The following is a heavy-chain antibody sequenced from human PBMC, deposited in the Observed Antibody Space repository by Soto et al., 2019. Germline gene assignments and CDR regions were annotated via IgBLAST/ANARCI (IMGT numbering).Heavy chain of an antibody. V-gene: IGHV1-69*01. CDR1: EGPSTSYA. Sequence: HLFQLGAGVRSLGPRVRASGKALEGPSTSYALSWGRQPLEKGFGGMGGITPIFGTANYAQKSQGRVTITADESTSTAYMELSSLRSEDTAVYYCARDTTTVVNTPSFDYWGQGTLVTVSS. CDR3: ARDTTTVVNTPSFDY. CDR2: ITPIFGTA. D-gene: IGHD4-17*01. J-gene: IGHJ4*02.